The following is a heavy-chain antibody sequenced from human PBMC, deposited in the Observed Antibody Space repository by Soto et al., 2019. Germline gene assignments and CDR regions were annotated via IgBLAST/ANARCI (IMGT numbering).Heavy chain of an antibody. Sequence: QVHLVESGGGVVQPARSLTLSCEASGFTFSNYAMSWVRQAPGKGLEWVAIILYEGGKKLYADSVKGRFTISRDNSKNTVYLHMNTVRAEDTALYYCTRDGGGDFWRFDNWGQGALVTVSS. CDR1: GFTFSNYA. J-gene: IGHJ4*02. CDR2: ILYEGGKK. D-gene: IGHD3-3*01. V-gene: IGHV3-33*01. CDR3: TRDGGGDFWRFDN.